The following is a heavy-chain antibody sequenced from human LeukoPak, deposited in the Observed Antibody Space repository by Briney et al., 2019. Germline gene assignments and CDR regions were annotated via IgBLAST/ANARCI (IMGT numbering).Heavy chain of an antibody. J-gene: IGHJ4*02. V-gene: IGHV1-2*02. CDR2: INPNSGDT. D-gene: IGHD5-24*01. Sequence: ASVKVSCKASGYTFTGYYMHWVRQAPGQGLEWMGWINPNSGDTNYAQKFRGRVTMTRDTSISTAYMELSRLRSDDTAVYYCARVRRDMATMGGYFDYWGQGTLVTVSA. CDR3: ARVRRDMATMGGYFDY. CDR1: GYTFTGYY.